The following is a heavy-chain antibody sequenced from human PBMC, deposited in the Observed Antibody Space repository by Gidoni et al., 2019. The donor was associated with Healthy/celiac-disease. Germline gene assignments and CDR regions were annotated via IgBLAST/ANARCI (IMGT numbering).Heavy chain of an antibody. J-gene: IGHJ4*02. CDR3: ARDLNSITIFGVVIPGDY. CDR1: GYTFTSYG. CDR2: ISAYNGNT. V-gene: IGHV1-18*01. D-gene: IGHD3-3*01. Sequence: QVQLVQSGAEVKKPGASVKVSCKASGYTFTSYGISGGRQAPGQGLEWMGGISAYNGNTNYAQKLQGRVTMTTDTSTSTAYMELRSLRSDDTAVYYCARDLNSITIFGVVIPGDYWGQGTLVTVSS.